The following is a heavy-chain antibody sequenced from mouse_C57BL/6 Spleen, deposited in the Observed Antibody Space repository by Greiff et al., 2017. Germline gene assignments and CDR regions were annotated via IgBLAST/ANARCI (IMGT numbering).Heavy chain of an antibody. V-gene: IGHV1-81*01. D-gene: IGHD2-1*01. J-gene: IGHJ1*03. CDR1: GYTFTSYG. CDR2: IYPRSGNT. CDR3: AKRDYYGNAHWYFDV. Sequence: VKLMESGAELARPGASVKLSCKASGYTFTSYGISWVKQRTGQGLEWIGEIYPRSGNTYYNEKFKGKATLTADKSSSTAYMELRSLTSEDSAVYFCAKRDYYGNAHWYFDVWGTGTTVTVSS.